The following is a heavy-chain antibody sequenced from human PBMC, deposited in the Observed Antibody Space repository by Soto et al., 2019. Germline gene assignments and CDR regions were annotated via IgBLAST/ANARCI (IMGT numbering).Heavy chain of an antibody. J-gene: IGHJ5*02. CDR1: GGSISSYY. V-gene: IGHV4-4*07. Sequence: SETLSLTCTVSGGSISSYYWSWIRQPAGKGLEWIGRIYTSGSTNYNPSLKSRVTMSVDTSKNQFSLKLSSVTAADTAVYYCARDSSVMYYPHNWFDPWGQGTLVTVSS. CDR3: ARDSSVMYYPHNWFDP. D-gene: IGHD3-16*01. CDR2: IYTSGST.